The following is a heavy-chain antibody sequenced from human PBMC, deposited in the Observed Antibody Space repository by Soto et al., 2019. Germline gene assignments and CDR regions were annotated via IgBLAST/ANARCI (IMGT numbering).Heavy chain of an antibody. D-gene: IGHD3-10*01. J-gene: IGHJ4*02. CDR2: IYYSGST. V-gene: IGHV4-39*01. CDR1: GGSISSSSYY. CDR3: ARHWFGSGPDY. Sequence: QLQLQESGPGLVKPSETLSLTCTVSGGSISSSSYYWGWIRQPPGKGLEWIGSIYYSGSTYYNPSLKSRVTISVDTSKNQFSLKLSSVTAADTAVYYCARHWFGSGPDYWGQGTLVTVSS.